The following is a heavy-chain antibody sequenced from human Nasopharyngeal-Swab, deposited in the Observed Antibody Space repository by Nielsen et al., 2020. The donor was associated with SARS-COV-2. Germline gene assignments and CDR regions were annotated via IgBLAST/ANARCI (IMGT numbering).Heavy chain of an antibody. D-gene: IGHD4-11*01. CDR3: ARSDDYSNFLYYYGMDV. V-gene: IGHV5-51*01. Sequence: VRQMPGKGLEWMGIIYPGDSDTRYSPSFQGQVTISADKSISTAYLQWSSLKASDTAMYYCARSDDYSNFLYYYGMDVWGQGTTVTVSS. CDR2: IYPGDSDT. J-gene: IGHJ6*02.